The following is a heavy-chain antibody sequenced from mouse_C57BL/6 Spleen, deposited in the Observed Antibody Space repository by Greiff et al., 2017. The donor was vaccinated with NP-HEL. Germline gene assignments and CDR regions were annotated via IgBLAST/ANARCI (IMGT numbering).Heavy chain of an antibody. J-gene: IGHJ4*01. D-gene: IGHD2-3*01. V-gene: IGHV5-6*01. CDR3: ARHYEDAMDY. CDR2: ISSGGSYT. Sequence: AQLKESGGDLVKPGGSLKLSCAASGFTFSSYGMSWFRQTPDKRLEWVATISSGGSYTYYPDSVKGRFTISRDNAKNTLYLQMSSLKSEDTAMYYCARHYEDAMDYWGQGTSVTVSS. CDR1: GFTFSSYG.